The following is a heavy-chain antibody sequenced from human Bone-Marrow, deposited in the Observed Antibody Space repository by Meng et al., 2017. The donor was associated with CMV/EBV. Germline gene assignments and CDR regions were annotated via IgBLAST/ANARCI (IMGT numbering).Heavy chain of an antibody. D-gene: IGHD2-2*01. J-gene: IGHJ6*02. CDR3: ARDCAPRLCYYGMDV. CDR1: GGSFSGYY. V-gene: IGHV4-34*01. CDR2: INHSGST. Sequence: SETLSLTCAVYGGSFSGYYWSWIRQPPGKGLEWIGEINHSGSTNYNPSLKSRVTISVDTSKNQFSLKLSSVTAADTAVYYCARDCAPRLCYYGMDVWVQGTTVTVSS.